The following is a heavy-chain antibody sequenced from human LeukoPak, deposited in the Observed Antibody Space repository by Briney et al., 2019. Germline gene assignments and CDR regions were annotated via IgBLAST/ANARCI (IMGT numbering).Heavy chain of an antibody. CDR2: IYSGGST. V-gene: IGHV3-66*02. J-gene: IGHJ3*02. CDR3: ARGGYNWNDESAFDI. CDR1: GFTVSSNY. Sequence: GGSLRLSCAASGFTVSSNYMSWVRQAPGKGLEWVSVIYSGGSTYYADSVKGRFTISRDNSKNTLYLQMNSLRAEDTAVYYCARGGYNWNDESAFDIWGQGTMVTVCS. D-gene: IGHD1-1*01.